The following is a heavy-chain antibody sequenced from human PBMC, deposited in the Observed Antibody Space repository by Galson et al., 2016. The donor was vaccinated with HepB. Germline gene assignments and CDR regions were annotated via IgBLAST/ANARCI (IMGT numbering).Heavy chain of an antibody. CDR2: ICDGGSA. CDR1: GFTVSSNC. V-gene: IGHV3-66*01. J-gene: IGHJ6*02. CDR3: ARDPPGVPDFVLDV. D-gene: IGHD3-10*01. Sequence: SLRLSCAASGFTVSSNCMSWVRQAPGKGLEWVSLICDGGSAYYTDSVKARFTISRDNSKNTLYPQMNNLRPEDTAVYFCARDPPGVPDFVLDVWGQGTTVTVSS.